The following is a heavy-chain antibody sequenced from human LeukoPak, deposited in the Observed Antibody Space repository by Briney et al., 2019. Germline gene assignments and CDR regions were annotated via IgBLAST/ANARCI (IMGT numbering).Heavy chain of an antibody. CDR3: ARPLSYYDFWSGRKLYGMDV. CDR2: IYYSGRT. V-gene: IGHV4-39*01. Sequence: SETLSLTCTVSGGSISSSSYYWGWIRQPPGKGLEWIGSIYYSGRTYYNPSLKSRVTISVDTSKNQFSLKLSSVTAADTAVYYCARPLSYYDFWSGRKLYGMDVWGQGTTVTVSS. CDR1: GGSISSSSYY. D-gene: IGHD3-3*01. J-gene: IGHJ6*02.